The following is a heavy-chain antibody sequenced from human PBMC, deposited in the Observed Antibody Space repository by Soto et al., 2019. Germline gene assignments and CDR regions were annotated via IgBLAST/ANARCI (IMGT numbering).Heavy chain of an antibody. CDR1: GITFIYAW. D-gene: IGHD3-22*01. V-gene: IGHV3-15*07. CDR2: IKSQASGGTI. Sequence: PGGSLRLSCAASGITFIYAWMDWVRQAPGKRLEWVGRIKSQASGGTIDYAAPVKGRFTISRDDSKNTVYLQMDSLKTEDTAVYYCTHLLSLAHPYSYQWGQGTQVTVSS. CDR3: THLLSLAHPYSYQ. J-gene: IGHJ4*02.